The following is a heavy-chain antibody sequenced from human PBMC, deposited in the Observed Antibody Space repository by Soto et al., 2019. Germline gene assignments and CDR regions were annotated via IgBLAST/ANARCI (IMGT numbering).Heavy chain of an antibody. V-gene: IGHV1-69*01. Sequence: QVPLVQSGAEVKKPGSSVTVSCKASGGTFSSYAIHWVRQAPGQGLEWMGGIIPMYGPAKYAQRFQGRVTITADESTTTVYMGLTSLTSQDTAVYYCARVTSMVRGVIDNWFHPWGHGTLVTVSS. D-gene: IGHD3-10*01. J-gene: IGHJ5*02. CDR3: ARVTSMVRGVIDNWFHP. CDR2: IIPMYGPA. CDR1: GGTFSSYA.